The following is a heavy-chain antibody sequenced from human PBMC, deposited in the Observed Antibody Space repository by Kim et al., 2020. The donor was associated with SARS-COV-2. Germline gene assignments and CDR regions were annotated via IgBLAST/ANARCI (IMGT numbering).Heavy chain of an antibody. Sequence: WYNGLKKDSADSVKRRFTNSRDDSNNILYLHMNKLGAEDTAVYYCAREFDPWGQGTLVTVSS. CDR2: WYNGLKK. V-gene: IGHV3-33*01. J-gene: IGHJ5*02. CDR3: AREFDP.